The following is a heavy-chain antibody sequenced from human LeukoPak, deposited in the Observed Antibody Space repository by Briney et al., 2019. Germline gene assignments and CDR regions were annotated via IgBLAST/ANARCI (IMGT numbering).Heavy chain of an antibody. J-gene: IGHJ4*02. V-gene: IGHV4-4*09. Sequence: SETLSLTCAVYGGSFSGYYWSWIRQPPGKGLEWIGYILTSGSTNYNPSLKGRLTISVDTSKNQFTLKVNSVTAADTAVYYCARVRVSGSYLYYFDSWGQGNLDTVSS. CDR1: GGSFSGYY. D-gene: IGHD1-26*01. CDR3: ARVRVSGSYLYYFDS. CDR2: ILTSGST.